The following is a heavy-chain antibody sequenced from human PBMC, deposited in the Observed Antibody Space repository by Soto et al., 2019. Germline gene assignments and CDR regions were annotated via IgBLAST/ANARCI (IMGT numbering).Heavy chain of an antibody. V-gene: IGHV3-53*01. Sequence: GVLRLSCEASGFTVSSNYMSWVRQAPGKGLEWVSVIYSGGSTYYADSVKGRFTISRDNSKNTLYLQMNSLRAEDTAVYYCARALVGATTYGMDVWGQGTTVPVSS. CDR3: ARALVGATTYGMDV. CDR1: GFTVSSNY. J-gene: IGHJ6*02. D-gene: IGHD1-26*01. CDR2: IYSGGST.